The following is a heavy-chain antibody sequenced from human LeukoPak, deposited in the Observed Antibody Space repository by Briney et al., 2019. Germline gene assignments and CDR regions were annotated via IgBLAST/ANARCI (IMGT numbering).Heavy chain of an antibody. V-gene: IGHV4-34*01. D-gene: IGHD3-22*01. Sequence: PSETLSLTCAVYGGSFGGYYWSWIRQPPGKGLEWIGEINHSGSTNYNPSLKSRVTISVDTSKNQFSLKLSSVTAADTAVYYCARGLRGYYYYYYYMDVWGKGTTVTVSS. CDR2: INHSGST. CDR3: ARGLRGYYYYYYYMDV. CDR1: GGSFGGYY. J-gene: IGHJ6*03.